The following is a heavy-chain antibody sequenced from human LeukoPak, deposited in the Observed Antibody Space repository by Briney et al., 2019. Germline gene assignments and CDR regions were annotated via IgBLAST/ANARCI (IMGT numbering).Heavy chain of an antibody. CDR3: ARVKYDYDSGRFDP. D-gene: IGHD3-22*01. V-gene: IGHV4-39*07. Sequence: SETPSLTCTVSGGSISSSSYHWGWIRQPPGKGLEWIGTIYYSGSTYYSPSLKSRVTISVDRSKNQFSLKLSSVTAADTAVYYCARVKYDYDSGRFDPWGQGTLVTVSS. J-gene: IGHJ5*02. CDR1: GGSISSSSYH. CDR2: IYYSGST.